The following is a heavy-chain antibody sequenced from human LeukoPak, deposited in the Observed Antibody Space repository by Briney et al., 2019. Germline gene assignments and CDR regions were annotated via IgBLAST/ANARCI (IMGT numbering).Heavy chain of an antibody. Sequence: ASVTVSFKASGYTFTSYGISWVRQAPGQGLEWMGWISAYNGNTNYAQKLQGRVTMTTDTSTSTAYMELRSLRSDDTAVYYCARAKYYDSSGYYSPDYWGQGTLVTVSS. CDR2: ISAYNGNT. D-gene: IGHD3-22*01. J-gene: IGHJ4*02. V-gene: IGHV1-18*01. CDR1: GYTFTSYG. CDR3: ARAKYYDSSGYYSPDY.